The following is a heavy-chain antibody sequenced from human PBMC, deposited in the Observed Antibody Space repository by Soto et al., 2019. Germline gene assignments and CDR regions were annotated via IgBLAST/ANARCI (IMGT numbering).Heavy chain of an antibody. CDR3: ARGKLEQDY. CDR1: GFTFCRYW. CDR2: IKQDGSEK. D-gene: IGHD1-1*01. J-gene: IGHJ4*02. V-gene: IGHV3-7*01. Sequence: GGALRLSCSASGFTFCRYWVSLVRQAPGKGLEWVANIKQDGSEKYYVDSVKGRFTISRDNAKNSLYLQMNSLRAEDTAVYYCARGKLEQDYWGQGTLVTVSS.